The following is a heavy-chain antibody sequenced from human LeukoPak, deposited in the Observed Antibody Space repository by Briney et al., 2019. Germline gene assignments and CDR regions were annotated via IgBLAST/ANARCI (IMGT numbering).Heavy chain of an antibody. D-gene: IGHD3-22*01. V-gene: IGHV3-21*01. Sequence: GGSLRLSCAASGFTFSSYSVNWVRQAPGKGLEWVSSISSSSSYINYADSVKGRFTISRDNAKNSLYLQMNSLRAEDTAVYYCARGGNYYDSSGSFHEVDYWGQGTLVTVSS. CDR1: GFTFSSYS. CDR2: ISSSSSYI. CDR3: ARGGNYYDSSGSFHEVDY. J-gene: IGHJ4*02.